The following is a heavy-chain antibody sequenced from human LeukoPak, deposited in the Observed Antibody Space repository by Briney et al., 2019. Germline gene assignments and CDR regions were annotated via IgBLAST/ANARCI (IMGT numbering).Heavy chain of an antibody. D-gene: IGHD1-26*01. Sequence: SETLSLTCTVSGGSISSYYWSWIRQPAGKGLEWIGRIYTSGSTNYNPSLKSRVTMSVDTSKNQFSLKLSSVTAADTPVYYCAREGATTYAFDIWSQATIVTVSS. V-gene: IGHV4-4*07. CDR1: GGSISSYY. CDR3: AREGATTYAFDI. CDR2: IYTSGST. J-gene: IGHJ3*02.